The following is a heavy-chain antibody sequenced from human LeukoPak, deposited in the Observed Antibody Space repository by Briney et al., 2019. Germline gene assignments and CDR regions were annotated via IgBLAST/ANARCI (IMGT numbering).Heavy chain of an antibody. V-gene: IGHV4-39*07. CDR2: IYYSGST. D-gene: IGHD4/OR15-4a*01. CDR1: GGSISSSSYY. Sequence: SETLSLTCTVSGGSISSSSYYWGWVRQPPGRGREWVGSIYYSGSTYYNPSRKSRVTISEETYKKQFSLKLSSVTDADTAVYYCARGDYGNWSDPWGQGTLVTVSS. J-gene: IGHJ5*02. CDR3: ARGDYGNWSDP.